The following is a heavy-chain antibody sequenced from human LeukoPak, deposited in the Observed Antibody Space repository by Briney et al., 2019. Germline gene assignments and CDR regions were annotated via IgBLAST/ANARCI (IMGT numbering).Heavy chain of an antibody. Sequence: GGSLRLSCAASGFTFSSYAMSWVRQAPGQGLEWVSAISGSGGSTYYADSAKGRFTISRDNSKNTLYLQMNSLRAEDTAVYYCAKDGGLLWFGELPRTFYYMDVWGKGTTVTVSS. CDR2: ISGSGGST. D-gene: IGHD3-10*01. CDR3: AKDGGLLWFGELPRTFYYMDV. V-gene: IGHV3-23*01. J-gene: IGHJ6*03. CDR1: GFTFSSYA.